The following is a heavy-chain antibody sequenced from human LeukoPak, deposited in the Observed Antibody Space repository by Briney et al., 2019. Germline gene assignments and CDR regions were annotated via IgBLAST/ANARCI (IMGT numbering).Heavy chain of an antibody. V-gene: IGHV3-23*01. CDR1: GFTFSSYA. D-gene: IGHD6-13*01. CDR3: AKGSTSWLYVDY. CDR2: ISASGGST. Sequence: GGSLRLSCAASGFTFSSYAMSWVRQAPGKGLEWVSSISASGGSTYYAASAKGRFTISRDISKNTLYLQMNSLRAEDTAVYYCAKGSTSWLYVDYWGQGTLVTVSS. J-gene: IGHJ4*02.